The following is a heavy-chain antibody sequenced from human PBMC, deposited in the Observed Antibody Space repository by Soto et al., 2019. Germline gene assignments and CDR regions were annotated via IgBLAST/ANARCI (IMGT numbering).Heavy chain of an antibody. Sequence: QSGGSLRLSCAASGFTFSSYGMHWVRQAPGKGLEWVAVISYDGSNKYYADSVKGRFTISRDNSKNTLYLQMNSLRAEDTAVYYCAKVQDPGVVVVAAIRRLSRYYGMDVWGQGTTVTVSS. CDR3: AKVQDPGVVVVAAIRRLSRYYGMDV. J-gene: IGHJ6*02. CDR2: ISYDGSNK. CDR1: GFTFSSYG. V-gene: IGHV3-30*18. D-gene: IGHD2-15*01.